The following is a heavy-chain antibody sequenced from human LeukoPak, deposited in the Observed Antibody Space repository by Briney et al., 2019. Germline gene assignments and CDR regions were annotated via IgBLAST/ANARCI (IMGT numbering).Heavy chain of an antibody. V-gene: IGHV3-23*01. J-gene: IGHJ4*02. CDR1: GFTFSSYA. D-gene: IGHD3-22*01. Sequence: PGGSLRLSCAASGFTFSSYAMSWVRQAPGKGLEWVSTISGSGGSTYYADSVKGRFTVSRDNSKNMVYLQMNSLRADDTAVYYCAKKRYYDSSGQEDSFDCWGQGTLVTVSS. CDR3: AKKRYYDSSGQEDSFDC. CDR2: ISGSGGST.